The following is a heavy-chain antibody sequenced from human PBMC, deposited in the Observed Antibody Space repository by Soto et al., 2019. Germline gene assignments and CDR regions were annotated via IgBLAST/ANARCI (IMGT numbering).Heavy chain of an antibody. CDR1: GFTFSSYA. CDR2: ISGSGGST. V-gene: IGHV3-23*01. J-gene: IGHJ4*02. Sequence: GGSLRLSCAASGFTFSSYAMSWVRQAPGKGLEWVSAISGSGGSTYYADSVKGRFTISRDNSKNTLYLQMNSLRAEDTAVYYCAKVPYSLSIAVAGYYFDYWGQGTLVTVSS. D-gene: IGHD6-19*01. CDR3: AKVPYSLSIAVAGYYFDY.